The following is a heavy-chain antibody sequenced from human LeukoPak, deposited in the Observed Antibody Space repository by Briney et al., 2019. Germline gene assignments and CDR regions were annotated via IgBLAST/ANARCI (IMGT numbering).Heavy chain of an antibody. V-gene: IGHV4-39*01. D-gene: IGHD2/OR15-2a*01. CDR1: GDSISSTSYF. CDR2: IYYSGTT. CDR3: ARQGLKLEYYNWFDP. J-gene: IGHJ5*02. Sequence: SETQSLTCTVSGDSISSTSYFWAWLRQPPGKELEWIGSIYYSGTTYYKPSLKSRVTISVDTSKNQFSLRLTSVTAADTAVYYCARQGLKLEYYNWFDPWGQGTLVTVSS.